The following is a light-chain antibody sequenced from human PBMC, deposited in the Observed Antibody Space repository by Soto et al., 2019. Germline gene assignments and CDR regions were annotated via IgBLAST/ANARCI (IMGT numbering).Light chain of an antibody. CDR1: TGAVTSGHW. CDR2: DTS. V-gene: IGLV7-46*01. Sequence: QAVVTQEPSLTVSPGGTVTLTCGSSTGAVTSGHWPHWFQQKPGQAPRTLIYDTSNKHSWTPARFSGSLLGGKAALTLSGXXPEDEAXXYCLVIFTGVGEVFGTGTKLTVL. CDR3: LVIFTGVGEV. J-gene: IGLJ1*01.